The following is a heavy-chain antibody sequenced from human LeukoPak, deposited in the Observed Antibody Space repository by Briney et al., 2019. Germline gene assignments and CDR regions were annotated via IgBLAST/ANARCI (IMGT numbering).Heavy chain of an antibody. V-gene: IGHV3-74*01. J-gene: IGHJ4*02. CDR2: ITNDGSST. CDR1: GLTFSSHW. CDR3: AQTDSGSYWRTFDY. D-gene: IGHD1-26*01. Sequence: GGSLRLSCAASGLTFSSHWMHWVRQAPGKGLVWVSRITNDGSSTTYADSVKGRFTISRDNAKNTLYLQMNSLRAEDTAVYYCAQTDSGSYWRTFDYWGQGTLVTVSS.